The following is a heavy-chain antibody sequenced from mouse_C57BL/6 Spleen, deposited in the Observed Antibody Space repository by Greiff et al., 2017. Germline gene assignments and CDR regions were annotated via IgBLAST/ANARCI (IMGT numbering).Heavy chain of an antibody. Sequence: QVQLQQPGAELVKPGASVKMSCKASGYTFTSYWITWVKQRPGQGLEWIGDIYPGSGSTNYNEKFKSKATLTVDTSSSTAYMQLSSLTSEDSAVYYCARGDYGSSYRNYFDDWGQGTTLTVSS. V-gene: IGHV1-55*01. CDR1: GYTFTSYW. J-gene: IGHJ2*01. CDR3: ARGDYGSSYRNYFDD. D-gene: IGHD1-1*01. CDR2: IYPGSGST.